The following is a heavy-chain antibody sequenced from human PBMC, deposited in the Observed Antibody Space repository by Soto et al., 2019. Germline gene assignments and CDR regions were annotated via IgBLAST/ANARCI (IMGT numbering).Heavy chain of an antibody. CDR3: ASLATADTLDY. D-gene: IGHD6-13*01. V-gene: IGHV1-69*02. CDR1: GGTFSSYT. CDR2: IIPILGIA. J-gene: IGHJ4*02. Sequence: QVQLVQSGAEVKKPGSSVKVSCKASGGTFSSYTISWVRQAPGQGLEWMGRIIPILGIANYAQKFEGRVTITADKSTSTAYMELSSLRSEDTAVYYCASLATADTLDYWGQGTLVTVSS.